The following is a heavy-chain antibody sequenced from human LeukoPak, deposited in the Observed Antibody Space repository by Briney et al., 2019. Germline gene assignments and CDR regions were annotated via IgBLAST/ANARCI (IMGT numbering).Heavy chain of an antibody. D-gene: IGHD6-19*01. Sequence: GASVKVSCKASGYTFASYDINWVRQATGQGLEWMGWMNPNSGNTGYAQKFQGRVTMTRNTSISTAYMELSSLRSEDTAVYYCARLRTYSSGWYPLGYWGQGTLVTVSS. CDR2: MNPNSGNT. CDR1: GYTFASYD. V-gene: IGHV1-8*01. CDR3: ARLRTYSSGWYPLGY. J-gene: IGHJ4*02.